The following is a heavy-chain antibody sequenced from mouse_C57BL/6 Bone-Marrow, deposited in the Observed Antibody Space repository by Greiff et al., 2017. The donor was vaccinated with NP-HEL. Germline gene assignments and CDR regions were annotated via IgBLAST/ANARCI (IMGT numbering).Heavy chain of an antibody. V-gene: IGHV1-69*01. D-gene: IGHD2-4*01. CDR2: IDPSDSYT. J-gene: IGHJ3*01. CDR3: ARSYYDYDGAWFAY. Sequence: QVQLQQPGAELVMPGASVQLSCQASGYTFTSYWLHWVKQRPGQGLEWIGEIDPSDSYTTYNQKFKGKSTLTVDKSSSTAYMQLSSLTSEDSAVYYCARSYYDYDGAWFAYWGQGTLVTVSA. CDR1: GYTFTSYW.